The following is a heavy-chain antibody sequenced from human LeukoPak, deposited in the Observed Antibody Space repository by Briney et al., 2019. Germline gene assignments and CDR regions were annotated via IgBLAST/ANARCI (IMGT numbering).Heavy chain of an antibody. CDR1: GFTFSSYW. D-gene: IGHD3-10*01. CDR2: IKQDGSEK. Sequence: GGSLRLSCAASGFTFSSYWMSWVRQAPGKGLEWVANIKQDGSEKYYVDSVKGRFTISRDNAKNSLYLQMNSLRAEDTAVYYCARDRFLWVGELLSNDAFDIWGQGTMVTVSS. V-gene: IGHV3-7*03. J-gene: IGHJ3*02. CDR3: ARDRFLWVGELLSNDAFDI.